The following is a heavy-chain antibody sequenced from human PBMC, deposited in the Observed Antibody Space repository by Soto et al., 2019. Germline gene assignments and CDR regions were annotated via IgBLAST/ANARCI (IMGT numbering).Heavy chain of an antibody. CDR3: ARYRAGHLDY. Sequence: QVQLQESGPGLVKPSETLSLTCIVSVASIRSSDFWSWIRQPAGKGLEWIGRIYNSGSTNYNPSLKSRVTISVDTYKNQFSLQLTSVHAADTAVYYCARYRAGHLDYWGQGPLVTVSS. CDR2: IYNSGST. CDR1: VASIRSSDF. J-gene: IGHJ4*02. V-gene: IGHV4-4*07.